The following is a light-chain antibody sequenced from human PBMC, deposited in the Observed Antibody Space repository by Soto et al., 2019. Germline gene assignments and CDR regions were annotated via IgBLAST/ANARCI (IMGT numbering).Light chain of an antibody. Sequence: IQWTQSPSSLSASVGDRVTITCRASQGISSYLAWYQQKPGKAPKLLIYAASTLQSGVPSRFSGSASGTDGTITISSLQQEDGATYYCQQQNSYTITFGQGTRLEIK. CDR2: AAS. J-gene: IGKJ5*01. V-gene: IGKV1-9*01. CDR3: QQQNSYTIT. CDR1: QGISSY.